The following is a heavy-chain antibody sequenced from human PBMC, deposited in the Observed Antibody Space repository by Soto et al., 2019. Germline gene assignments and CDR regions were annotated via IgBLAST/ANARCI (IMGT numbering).Heavy chain of an antibody. CDR1: GYTFTSYG. CDR2: SSAYNGNT. D-gene: IGHD3-10*01. J-gene: IGHJ4*02. Sequence: QVQLVQSGAEVKKPGASVKVSCKASGYTFTSYGISWVRQAPGQGLEWMGWSSAYNGNTNSAQKLQGIVTMTTVTATSTAYMELRSLRSDDTAVYYCARDLILGSGSYYIRVRFDYWGQGTLVTVS. V-gene: IGHV1-18*01. CDR3: ARDLILGSGSYYIRVRFDY.